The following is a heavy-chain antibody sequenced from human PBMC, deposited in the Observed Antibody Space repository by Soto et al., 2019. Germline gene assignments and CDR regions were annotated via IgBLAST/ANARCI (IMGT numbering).Heavy chain of an antibody. D-gene: IGHD4-17*01. Sequence: GESLKISCAASGFTFSDYSVNWVRQAPGKGLEWISYIISTGDTMYYADSVKGRFTISRDNAKNSVYLQMNSLRDEDTAVYYCARDRDYAFDYWGQGTLVTVYS. CDR3: ARDRDYAFDY. CDR2: IISTGDTM. J-gene: IGHJ4*02. V-gene: IGHV3-48*02. CDR1: GFTFSDYS.